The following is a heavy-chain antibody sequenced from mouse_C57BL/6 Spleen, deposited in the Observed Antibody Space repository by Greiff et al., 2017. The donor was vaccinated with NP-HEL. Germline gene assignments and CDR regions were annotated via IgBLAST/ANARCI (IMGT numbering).Heavy chain of an antibody. J-gene: IGHJ3*01. D-gene: IGHD3-2*02. CDR2: ISGGGGNI. V-gene: IGHV5-9*01. Sequence: DVMLVESGGGLVKPGGSLKLSCAASGFTFSSYTMSWVRQTPEKRLEWVATISGGGGNIYYPDSVKGRFTISRDNAKNTLYLQMSSLRSEDTALYYCARETAQATGAYWGQGTLVTVSA. CDR3: ARETAQATGAY. CDR1: GFTFSSYT.